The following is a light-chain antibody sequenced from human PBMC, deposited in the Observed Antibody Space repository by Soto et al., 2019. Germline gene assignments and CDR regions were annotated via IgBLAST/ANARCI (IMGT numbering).Light chain of an antibody. CDR1: SSNIGAGYD. CDR2: GNS. Sequence: QSVLTQPPSVSGAPGQRVTISCTGSSSNIGAGYDVHWYQQLPGTVPKLLIYGNSNRPSGVPDRFSGSKSGTSDSLAITGLQAEDEADYYCQSYDSSLSDVVFGGGTKVTVL. V-gene: IGLV1-40*01. J-gene: IGLJ2*01. CDR3: QSYDSSLSDVV.